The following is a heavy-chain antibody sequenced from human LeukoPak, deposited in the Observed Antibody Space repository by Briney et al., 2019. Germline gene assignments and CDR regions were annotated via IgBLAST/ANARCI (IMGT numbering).Heavy chain of an antibody. Sequence: ASVKVSCKASGYTFTSYGISWVRQAPGQGLEWIGWISAYNGNTNYAQKLQGRVTMTTDTSTSTAYMELRSLRSDDTAVYYCARWLQFNDAFDIWGRGTMVTVSS. CDR3: ARWLQFNDAFDI. D-gene: IGHD5-24*01. V-gene: IGHV1-18*01. J-gene: IGHJ3*02. CDR2: ISAYNGNT. CDR1: GYTFTSYG.